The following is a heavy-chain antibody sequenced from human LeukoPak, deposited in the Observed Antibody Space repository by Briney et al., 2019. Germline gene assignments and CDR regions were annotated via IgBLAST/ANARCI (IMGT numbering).Heavy chain of an antibody. D-gene: IGHD2-21*02. CDR2: ISYDGSNK. CDR3: ARAPGYCGGDCYDSCYFDY. CDR1: GLTFSSYA. Sequence: PGRSLRLSCAASGLTFSSYAMHSVRQAPGNGLEKVAVISYDGSNKYYAESVKGRFTLSRDNSKNTLYLKMNSLRAEDTAGYYGARAPGYCGGDCYDSCYFDYWGHGTLVTVSS. J-gene: IGHJ4*01. V-gene: IGHV3-30-3*01.